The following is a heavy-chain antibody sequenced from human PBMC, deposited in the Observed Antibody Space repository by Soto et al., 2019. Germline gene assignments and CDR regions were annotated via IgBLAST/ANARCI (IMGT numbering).Heavy chain of an antibody. CDR3: ARESEDLSSNLDY. Sequence: GGSLRLSCAASGFTFTRYSMNWARQAPGKGLEWVASISSTTNYIYYGESLKGRLTISRDNAKNSMYLQMNTLRAEDTAVYYCARESEDLSSNLDYWGQGTLVTVSS. CDR1: GFTFTRYS. CDR2: ISSTTNYI. V-gene: IGHV3-21*06. J-gene: IGHJ4*02.